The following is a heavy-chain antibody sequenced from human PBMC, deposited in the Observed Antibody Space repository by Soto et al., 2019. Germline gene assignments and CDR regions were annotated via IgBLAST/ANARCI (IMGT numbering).Heavy chain of an antibody. CDR3: ASRPPYYYGSGSYGFDP. V-gene: IGHV4-30-2*01. CDR2: IYQSGST. CDR1: GGSISSGGYS. J-gene: IGHJ5*02. D-gene: IGHD3-10*01. Sequence: QLQLQESGSGLVKPSQTLSLTCAVSGGSISSGGYSWSWIRQPPGKGLECIGYIYQSGSTYYNPSLKSRVTISVDRSKNQFSLKLSSVTAADTAVYYCASRPPYYYGSGSYGFDPWGQGTLVTVSS.